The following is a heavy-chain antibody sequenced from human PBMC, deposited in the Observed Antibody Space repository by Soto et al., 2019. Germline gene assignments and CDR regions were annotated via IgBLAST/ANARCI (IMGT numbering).Heavy chain of an antibody. D-gene: IGHD2-21*01. J-gene: IGHJ4*02. CDR2: VSGYNDKT. V-gene: IGHV1-18*04. CDR1: GYAFTNRC. Sequence: ASVEVSCKGSGYAFTNRCISWVLQAPGQGLEWVGWVSGYNDKTKSAQKFQGRVTMTTDTSTSTAYMELRSLRSDDTAVYYCARDFYPVAYFFDYWGQGTLVTVSS. CDR3: ARDFYPVAYFFDY.